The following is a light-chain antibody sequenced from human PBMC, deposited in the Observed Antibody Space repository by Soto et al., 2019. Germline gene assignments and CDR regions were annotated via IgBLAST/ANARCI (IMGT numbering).Light chain of an antibody. J-gene: IGKJ5*01. V-gene: IGKV1-5*03. CDR1: QSISSW. Sequence: DIQMTQSPSTLSASVGDRVTITCRASQSISSWLAWYQQKPGKAPKLLIYKASSLESGVPSRFSGSGSGTEXXXXXXSLQPDDFATYYCQQYNSYPITFGQGTRLEIK. CDR2: KAS. CDR3: QQYNSYPIT.